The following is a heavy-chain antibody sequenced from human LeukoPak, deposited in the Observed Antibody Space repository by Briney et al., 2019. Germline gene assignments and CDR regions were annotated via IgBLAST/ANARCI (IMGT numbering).Heavy chain of an antibody. CDR2: IYYSGST. V-gene: IGHV4-39*01. Sequence: SETLSLTCTVSGGSISSSSYYWGWIRQPPGKGLEWIGSIYYSGSTYYNPSLKSRVTISVDTSKNQFSLKLSSVAAADTAVYYCARHSIGATTDFDYWGQGTLVTVSS. D-gene: IGHD1-26*01. J-gene: IGHJ4*02. CDR1: GGSISSSSYY. CDR3: ARHSIGATTDFDY.